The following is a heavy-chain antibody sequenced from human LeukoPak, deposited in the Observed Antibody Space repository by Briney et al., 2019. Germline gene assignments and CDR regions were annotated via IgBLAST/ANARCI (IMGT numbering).Heavy chain of an antibody. V-gene: IGHV1-2*02. J-gene: IGHJ4*02. CDR3: ARLLAEGNY. Sequence: ASVKVSCKASGYTFTSYYIHWVRQAPGQGLEWMGWINADNSGTNYAQKFQGRVTMTRDTSISTAYMELSRLRSDDTAVYYCARLLAEGNYWGQGTLVTVSS. D-gene: IGHD3-10*01. CDR2: INADNSGT. CDR1: GYTFTSYY.